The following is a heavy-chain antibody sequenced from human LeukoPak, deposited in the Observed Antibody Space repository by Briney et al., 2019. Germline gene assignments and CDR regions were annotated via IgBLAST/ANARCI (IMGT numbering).Heavy chain of an antibody. V-gene: IGHV3-30*04. J-gene: IGHJ4*02. CDR1: GFTFSSYA. D-gene: IGHD5-24*01. Sequence: GGSLRLSCAASGFTFSSYAVHWVRQAPGKGLEWVAVISYDGSNKYYADSVKGRFTISRDNSKNTLYLQMNSLRAEDTAVYYCARGAPRDGYNLADYWGQGTLVTVSS. CDR2: ISYDGSNK. CDR3: ARGAPRDGYNLADY.